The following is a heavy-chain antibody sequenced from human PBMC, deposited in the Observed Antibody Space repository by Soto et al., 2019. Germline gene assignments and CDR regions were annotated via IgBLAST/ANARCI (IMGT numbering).Heavy chain of an antibody. Sequence: ASVKVPCKASGYTFTSYSMHWVRQAPGQRLEWMGWINAGNGNTKYSQKFQGRVTITRDTSASTAYMELSSLRSEDTAVYYCARARDCSSTSCLLNWFDPWGQGTLVTVSS. CDR3: ARARDCSSTSCLLNWFDP. D-gene: IGHD2-2*01. J-gene: IGHJ5*02. CDR2: INAGNGNT. V-gene: IGHV1-3*01. CDR1: GYTFTSYS.